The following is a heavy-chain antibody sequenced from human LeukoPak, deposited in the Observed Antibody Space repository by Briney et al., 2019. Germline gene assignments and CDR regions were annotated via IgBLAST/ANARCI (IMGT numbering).Heavy chain of an antibody. Sequence: PGGSLRLSCAASRFIFSSYWMHWVRQAPGQGLEWVAVISYDGTNKYYADSVKGRFTISRDDSKNTLYLQMNSLRTEDTAMYYCARGSAPRCSSPTCYRYWYFDLWGRGTLVTVSS. CDR2: ISYDGTNK. J-gene: IGHJ2*01. CDR3: ARGSAPRCSSPTCYRYWYFDL. V-gene: IGHV3-30-3*01. D-gene: IGHD2-2*01. CDR1: RFIFSSYW.